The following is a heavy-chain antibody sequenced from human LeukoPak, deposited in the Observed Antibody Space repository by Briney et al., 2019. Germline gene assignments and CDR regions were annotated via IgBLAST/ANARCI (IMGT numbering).Heavy chain of an antibody. CDR3: ARDRSGWYFDY. Sequence: SETLSLTCTVSGGSVSSYYWNWIRQPPGKGLEWIGYIYYSGSTNYNPSLKSRVTISVDTSKNQFSLKLSSVTAADTAVYYCARDRSGWYFDYWGQGTLVTVSS. CDR1: GGSVSSYY. D-gene: IGHD6-19*01. V-gene: IGHV4-59*02. J-gene: IGHJ4*02. CDR2: IYYSGST.